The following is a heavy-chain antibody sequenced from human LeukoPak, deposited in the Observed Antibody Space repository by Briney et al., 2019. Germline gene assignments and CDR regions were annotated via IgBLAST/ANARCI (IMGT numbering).Heavy chain of an antibody. CDR1: GGSISSGDYY. V-gene: IGHV4-30-4*01. CDR3: AREVPMSNFYYGMDV. J-gene: IGHJ6*04. D-gene: IGHD5/OR15-5a*01. Sequence: SQTLSLTCTVSGGSISSGDYYWSWVRQPPGKGLEWIGYIYYSGSTYYNPSLESRVTISVDTSKNQFSLKLSSVTAADTAVYYCAREVPMSNFYYGMDVWGKGTTVTVSS. CDR2: IYYSGST.